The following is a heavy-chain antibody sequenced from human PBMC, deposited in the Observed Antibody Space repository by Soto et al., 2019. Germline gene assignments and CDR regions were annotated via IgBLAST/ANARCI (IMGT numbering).Heavy chain of an antibody. CDR1: GYSFTSYT. Sequence: QVQLVQSGAEVKKPGASVKVSCKASGYSFTSYTLHWVRQAPGQRLEWMGWINAANGDSKHSQNLQGRVTITRDTSASTGYMELSSLRSEDTAVYYCARGFCTGGSCYSGWYLDLWGRGPLVAVSS. D-gene: IGHD2-15*01. CDR3: ARGFCTGGSCYSGWYLDL. CDR2: INAANGDS. J-gene: IGHJ2*01. V-gene: IGHV1-3*01.